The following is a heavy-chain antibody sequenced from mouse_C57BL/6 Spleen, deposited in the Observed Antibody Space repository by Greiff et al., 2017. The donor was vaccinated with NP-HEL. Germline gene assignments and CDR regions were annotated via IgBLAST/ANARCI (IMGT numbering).Heavy chain of an antibody. CDR1: GYTFTSYW. D-gene: IGHD4-1*01. V-gene: IGHV1-64*01. J-gene: IGHJ2*01. Sequence: QVQLQQSGAELVKPGASVKLSCKASGYTFTSYWMHWVKQRPGQGLEWIGMIHPNSGSTNYNEKFKSKATLTVDKSSSTAYMQLSSLTSEDSAVYYCARTGTGLDYFDYWGQGTTLTVSS. CDR3: ARTGTGLDYFDY. CDR2: IHPNSGST.